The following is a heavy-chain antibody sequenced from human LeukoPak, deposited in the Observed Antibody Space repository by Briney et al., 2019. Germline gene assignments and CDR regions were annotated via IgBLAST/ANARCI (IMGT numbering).Heavy chain of an antibody. V-gene: IGHV4-59*12. Sequence: SETLSLTCTVSAGSISSYYWSWIRHPPGKGLEWIGYIYYSGSTNYNPSLKSRVTISVDTSKNQFSLKLSSVTAADTAVYYCAREGSRFLLYNWFDPWGQGTLVTVSS. CDR2: IYYSGST. CDR1: AGSISSYY. D-gene: IGHD3-16*01. J-gene: IGHJ5*02. CDR3: AREGSRFLLYNWFDP.